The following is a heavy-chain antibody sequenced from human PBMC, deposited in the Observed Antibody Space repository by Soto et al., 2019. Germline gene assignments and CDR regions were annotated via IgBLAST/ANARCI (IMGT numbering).Heavy chain of an antibody. CDR3: ARAPADIVVVPAAPRRVYYFDY. V-gene: IGHV4-59*12. D-gene: IGHD2-2*01. CDR2: SGST. Sequence: PSETLSLTCTVSGASISSYYWGWLRQSPGRGLEWIGYSGSTNYNPSLKSRVTISLNTSKNQFSLKLSSVTAADTAVYYCARAPADIVVVPAAPRRVYYFDYWGQGTLVTVSS. J-gene: IGHJ4*02. CDR1: GASISSYY.